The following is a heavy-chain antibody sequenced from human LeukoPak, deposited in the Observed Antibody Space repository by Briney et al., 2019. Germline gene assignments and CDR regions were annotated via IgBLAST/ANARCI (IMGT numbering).Heavy chain of an antibody. CDR3: ARGVTLDY. Sequence: GRFIISGDNAKNSLYLQMNSLRAEDTAVYYCARGVTLDYWGQGTLVTVSS. J-gene: IGHJ4*02. D-gene: IGHD2-21*02. V-gene: IGHV3-21*03.